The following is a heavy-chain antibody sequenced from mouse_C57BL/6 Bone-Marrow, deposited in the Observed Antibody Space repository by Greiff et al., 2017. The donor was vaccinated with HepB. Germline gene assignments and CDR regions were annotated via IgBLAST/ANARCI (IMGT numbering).Heavy chain of an antibody. CDR3: ARGGSSSLYAMDY. J-gene: IGHJ4*01. D-gene: IGHD1-1*01. CDR1: GYSITSGYY. CDR2: ISYDGSN. Sequence: DVHLVESGPGLVKPSQSLSLTCSVTGYSITSGYYWNWIRQFPGNKLEWMGYISYDGSNNYNPSLKNQISITRDTSKNQFFLKLNPVTTEDTATYYCARGGSSSLYAMDYWGQGTSVTVSS. V-gene: IGHV3-6*01.